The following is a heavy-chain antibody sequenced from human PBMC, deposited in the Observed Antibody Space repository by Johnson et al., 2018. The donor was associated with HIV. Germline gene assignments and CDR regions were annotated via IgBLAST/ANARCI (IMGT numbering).Heavy chain of an antibody. CDR1: GFTVSSNY. Sequence: VQLVESGGGLIQPGGSLRLSCAASGFTVSSNYMSWVRQAPGKGLEWVSVIYSGDSTYYADSLEGRFTISRDKSKNTVYLQMNSLRAEDTAVYYCARSQTMIVDGADAFDIWGQGTMVTVSS. CDR2: IYSGDST. CDR3: ARSQTMIVDGADAFDI. D-gene: IGHD3-22*01. V-gene: IGHV3-66*03. J-gene: IGHJ3*02.